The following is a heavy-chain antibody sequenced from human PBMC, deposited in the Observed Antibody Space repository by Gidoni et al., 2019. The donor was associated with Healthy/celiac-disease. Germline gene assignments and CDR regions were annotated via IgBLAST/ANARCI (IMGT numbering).Heavy chain of an antibody. D-gene: IGHD1-26*01. Sequence: QVQLVQPGAEVKKPGAAAKVYCKASGYSFTSYGNRWLRQATGQGLEWMGWISAYNVTTNHGQKLKGRVTMTTDTSPITAYMELRSLRSDDTAVYYCASGPVWGFDYWGQGTLVTVSS. CDR1: GYSFTSYG. V-gene: IGHV1-18*01. CDR3: ASGPVWGFDY. CDR2: ISAYNVTT. J-gene: IGHJ4*02.